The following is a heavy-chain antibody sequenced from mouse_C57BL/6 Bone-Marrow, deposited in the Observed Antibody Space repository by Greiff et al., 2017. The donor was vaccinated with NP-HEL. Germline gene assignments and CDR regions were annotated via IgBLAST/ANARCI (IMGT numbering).Heavy chain of an antibody. Sequence: VQLKESGPVLVKPGASVKMSCKASGYTFTDYYMNWVKQSHGKSLEWIGVINPYNGGTSYNQKFKGKATLTVDKSSSTAYMELNSLTSEDSAVYYCANYYGSSGYFDVWGTGTTVTVSS. CDR1: GYTFTDYY. J-gene: IGHJ1*03. CDR2: INPYNGGT. V-gene: IGHV1-19*01. CDR3: ANYYGSSGYFDV. D-gene: IGHD1-1*01.